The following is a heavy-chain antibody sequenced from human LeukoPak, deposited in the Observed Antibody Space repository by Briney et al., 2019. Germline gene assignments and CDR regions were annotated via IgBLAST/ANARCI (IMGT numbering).Heavy chain of an antibody. CDR3: ARAFYPGYYSYMAV. Sequence: PSETLSLTCTVSSGSISSGRYYWSWIRQPAGKGLEWIGHIYSSGSTKYNPSLRSRVTISLDTSKNQFSLKLSSVTAADTAVYYCARAFYPGYYSYMAVWGKGTTVTVSS. CDR1: SGSISSGRYY. CDR2: IYSSGST. V-gene: IGHV4-61*09. D-gene: IGHD3-3*02. J-gene: IGHJ6*03.